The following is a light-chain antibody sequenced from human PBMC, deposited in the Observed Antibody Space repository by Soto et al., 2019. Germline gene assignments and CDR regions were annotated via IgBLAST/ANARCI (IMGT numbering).Light chain of an antibody. CDR2: SNS. CDR3: AAWDDSLNGPV. CDR1: TSNIGGKT. V-gene: IGLV1-44*01. J-gene: IGLJ3*02. Sequence: QSVLTQPPSASGTPGQKVTISCSGSTSNIGGKTVNWYQQLPGTAPKLLIYSNSQRPSGVPDRFSGSKSGTSASLAVSGLQSEDEADYYCAAWDDSLNGPVFGGGTKVTVL.